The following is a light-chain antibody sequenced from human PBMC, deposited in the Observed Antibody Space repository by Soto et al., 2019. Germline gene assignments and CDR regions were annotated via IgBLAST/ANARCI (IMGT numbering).Light chain of an antibody. CDR1: QDIRSN. V-gene: IGKV1-33*01. CDR2: GAS. Sequence: DIQMTQSPSSLSASVGDRVTITCQAGQDIRSNLNWYQHKPGKAPKVLIYGASYLETGVPSRFSGSGSGTHFTFTISRLQAEDIATYYCQQYDSVLRAPFGGGTKVDSK. J-gene: IGKJ4*01. CDR3: QQYDSVLRAP.